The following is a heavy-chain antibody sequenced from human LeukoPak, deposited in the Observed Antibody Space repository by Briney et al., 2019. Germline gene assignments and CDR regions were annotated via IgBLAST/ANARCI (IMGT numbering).Heavy chain of an antibody. J-gene: IGHJ3*02. V-gene: IGHV1-46*01. D-gene: IGHD3-3*01. CDR3: ARNPYDFPGRETFDI. CDR1: GYTFTNYF. Sequence: ASVRVSCKASGYTFTNYFMNWVRQAPGQGLEWMGIINPTGGTTNYAQRFQGRVTMTRDTSTSTVYMELSSLRSEDTAVYYCARNPYDFPGRETFDIWGQGTIVTVSS. CDR2: INPTGGTT.